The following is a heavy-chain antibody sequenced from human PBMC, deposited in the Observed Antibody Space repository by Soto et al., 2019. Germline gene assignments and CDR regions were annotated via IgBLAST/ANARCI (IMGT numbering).Heavy chain of an antibody. V-gene: IGHV3-20*01. Sequence: GGSLRLSCAASGFTIDDYGMSWVRQAPGKGLEWVSGINWNGGSTGYADSVKGRFTISRDNAKNSLYLQMNSLRAEDTALYHCAREKYCSSTSCYDAFDIWGQGTMVTVSS. J-gene: IGHJ3*02. CDR1: GFTIDDYG. CDR3: AREKYCSSTSCYDAFDI. CDR2: INWNGGST. D-gene: IGHD2-2*01.